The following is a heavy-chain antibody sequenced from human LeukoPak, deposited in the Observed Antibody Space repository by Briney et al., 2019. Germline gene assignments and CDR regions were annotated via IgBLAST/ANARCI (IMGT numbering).Heavy chain of an antibody. J-gene: IGHJ5*02. CDR3: AGGGGWLVVS. CDR2: IKQEGIEK. CDR1: GFALSGYW. D-gene: IGHD2-8*02. V-gene: IGHV3-7*01. Sequence: PGGSLRLSCGAAGFALSGYWMNWVRQAPGKGLEWVANIKQEGIEKYYAHSVKGRFTISRDNVKNSVFLEMNSLRVEDTAVYYCAGGGGWLVVSWGQGTLVTVSS.